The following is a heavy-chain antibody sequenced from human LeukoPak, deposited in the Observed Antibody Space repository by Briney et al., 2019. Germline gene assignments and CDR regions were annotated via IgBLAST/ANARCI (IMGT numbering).Heavy chain of an antibody. V-gene: IGHV5-51*01. CDR2: IYPGDSDI. Sequence: GESLKISCKASGYRFTVYWIGWVRQMPEKGLEWMGIIYPGDSDITYSPSFQGQVTISADKSISTAYLQWSSLKASDTAMYYCGRLSSYDSSGYYGFDSWGQGTLVTVSS. CDR1: GYRFTVYW. D-gene: IGHD3-22*01. CDR3: GRLSSYDSSGYYGFDS. J-gene: IGHJ4*02.